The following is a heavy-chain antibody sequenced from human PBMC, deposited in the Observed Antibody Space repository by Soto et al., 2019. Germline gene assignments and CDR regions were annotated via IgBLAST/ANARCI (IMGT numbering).Heavy chain of an antibody. CDR1: GFTFSSYG. J-gene: IGHJ5*01. CDR2: IWYDGSKE. CDR3: ARDNGGYCSSASCHEGAPDS. V-gene: IGHV3-33*01. D-gene: IGHD2-2*01. Sequence: GGSLRLSCAASGFTFSSYGMHWVRQAPGKGLEWVASIWYDGSKEYYADSVKGRLTISRDNSKNTLYLQMNSLRAEDTAVYYCARDNGGYCSSASCHEGAPDSWGQGTLVTVSS.